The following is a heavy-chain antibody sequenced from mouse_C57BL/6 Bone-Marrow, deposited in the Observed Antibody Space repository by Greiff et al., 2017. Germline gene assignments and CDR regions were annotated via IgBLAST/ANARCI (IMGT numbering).Heavy chain of an antibody. V-gene: IGHV5-4*01. CDR3: ARDPGAYYGSSLYAMDY. D-gene: IGHD1-1*01. CDR1: GFTFSSYA. Sequence: LVESGGGLVKPGGSLKLSCAASGFTFSSYAMSWVRQTPEKRLEWVATISDGGSYTYYPDNVKGRFTISRENAKNNLYLQMSHLKSEDTAMYYCARDPGAYYGSSLYAMDYWGQGTSVTVSS. CDR2: ISDGGSYT. J-gene: IGHJ4*01.